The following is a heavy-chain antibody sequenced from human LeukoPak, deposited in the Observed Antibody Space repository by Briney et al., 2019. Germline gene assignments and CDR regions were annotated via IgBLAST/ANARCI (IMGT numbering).Heavy chain of an antibody. J-gene: IGHJ4*02. CDR2: ISSSSSYI. Sequence: GGSLRLSCAASGFTFSSYSMNWVRQAPGKGLEWVSSISSSSSYIYHADSVKGRFTISRDNAKNSLYLQMNSLRAEDTAVYYCARDQNYGSDYDYWGQGTLVTVSS. CDR3: ARDQNYGSDYDY. D-gene: IGHD3-10*01. CDR1: GFTFSSYS. V-gene: IGHV3-21*01.